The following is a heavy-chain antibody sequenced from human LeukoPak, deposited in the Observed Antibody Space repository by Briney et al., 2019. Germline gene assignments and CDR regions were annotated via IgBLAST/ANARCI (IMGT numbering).Heavy chain of an antibody. CDR2: IKSKTDGGTT. D-gene: IGHD5-18*01. CDR1: GFTFSNAW. Sequence: GGSLRLSCAASGFTFSNAWMSWVRQAPGKGLEWVGRIKSKTDGGTTDYAAPVKGRFTISRDDSKNTLYLQMNSLKTEDTAVYYCTTDYRWIQSAYFDYWGQGTLVTVSS. J-gene: IGHJ4*02. V-gene: IGHV3-15*01. CDR3: TTDYRWIQSAYFDY.